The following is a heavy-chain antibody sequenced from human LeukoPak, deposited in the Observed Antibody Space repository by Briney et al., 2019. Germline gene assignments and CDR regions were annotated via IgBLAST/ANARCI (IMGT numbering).Heavy chain of an antibody. V-gene: IGHV3-53*01. CDR3: AKDGGSSWSAWYNWFDP. Sequence: PGGSLRLSCAASGFTVSSNYMSWVRQAPGKGLEWVSVIYSGGSTYYADSVKGRFTISRDNSKNTLYLQMNSLRAEDTAVYYCAKDGGSSWSAWYNWFDPWGQGTLVTVSS. D-gene: IGHD6-13*01. CDR2: IYSGGST. J-gene: IGHJ5*02. CDR1: GFTVSSNY.